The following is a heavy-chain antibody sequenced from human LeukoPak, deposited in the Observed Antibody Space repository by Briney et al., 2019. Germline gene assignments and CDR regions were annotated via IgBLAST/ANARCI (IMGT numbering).Heavy chain of an antibody. V-gene: IGHV3-15*01. D-gene: IGHD1-1*01. J-gene: IGHJ4*02. CDR2: IKTKADGETT. Sequence: PGGSLGLSCAASEFTFSKYAMNWVRQAPGKGLEWIGRIKTKADGETTEYIAPVKGRFTISRDDSKNTVYLQMNSLKTEDTALYYCVTRVKSTGDYWGQGTLVTVSS. CDR1: EFTFSKYA. CDR3: VTRVKSTGDY.